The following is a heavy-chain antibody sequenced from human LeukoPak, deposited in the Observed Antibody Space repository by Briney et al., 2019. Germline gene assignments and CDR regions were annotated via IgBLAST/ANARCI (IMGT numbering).Heavy chain of an antibody. V-gene: IGHV3-48*01. CDR2: ISSSSSTI. CDR1: GFTFSNSA. J-gene: IGHJ4*02. CDR3: ARSPPSEVDY. Sequence: GGSLRLSCAASGFTFSNSAMSWVRQAPGKGLEWVSYISSSSSTIYYADSVKGRFTTSRDNAKNSLYLQMNSLRAEDTAVYYCARSPPSEVDYWGQGTLVTVSS.